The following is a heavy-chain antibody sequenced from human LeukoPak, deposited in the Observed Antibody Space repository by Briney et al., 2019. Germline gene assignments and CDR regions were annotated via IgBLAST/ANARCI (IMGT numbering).Heavy chain of an antibody. CDR3: ARDPIASIADYYFDY. Sequence: ASVKVSCKASGYTFTGYYMHWVRQAPGQGLEWMGWINPNSGGTNYAQKFQGGVTMTRDTSISTAYMELSRLRSDDTAVYYCARDPIASIADYYFDYWGQGTLVTVSS. CDR1: GYTFTGYY. V-gene: IGHV1-2*02. D-gene: IGHD6-6*01. CDR2: INPNSGGT. J-gene: IGHJ4*02.